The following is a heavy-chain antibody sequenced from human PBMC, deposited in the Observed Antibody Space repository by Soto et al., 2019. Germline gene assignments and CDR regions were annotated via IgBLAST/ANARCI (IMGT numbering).Heavy chain of an antibody. CDR2: ISSSSSYI. J-gene: IGHJ6*03. CDR3: ARVRSDHNYYYYYMDV. CDR1: GFTFSSYS. Sequence: GGSLRLSCAASGFTFSSYSMNWVRQAPGKGLEWVSSISSSSSYIYYADAVKGGFTISRDNAKNSLYLQVNSLRAEDTSVYYCARVRSDHNYYYYYMDVWGKGTMVTVSS. V-gene: IGHV3-21*01.